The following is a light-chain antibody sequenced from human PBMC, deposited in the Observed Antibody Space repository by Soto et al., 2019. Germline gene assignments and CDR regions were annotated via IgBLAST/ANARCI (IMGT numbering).Light chain of an antibody. CDR1: QSVSST. CDR3: QQYNNWWT. J-gene: IGKJ1*01. CDR2: GAS. Sequence: EIVMTQSPDTLSVSPGERATLSCRASQSVSSTLAWYQQKPGQAPGLLIYGASIRATGIPARFSGSGSGTEFTLTISSLQSEDFAVYYCQQYNNWWTFGQGTKVEIK. V-gene: IGKV3-15*01.